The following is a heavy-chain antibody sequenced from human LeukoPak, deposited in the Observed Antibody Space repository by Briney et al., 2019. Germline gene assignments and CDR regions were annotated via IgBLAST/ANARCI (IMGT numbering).Heavy chain of an antibody. D-gene: IGHD3-10*01. CDR2: SYYSWST. CDR1: GGSISKYY. CDR3: ARFGITVVRGGKYYFDY. Sequence: SETLSLTCTVSGGSISKYYWSWIRQPPGKGLEGIGHSYYSWSTKYNPSLKSRITISVDTSQNQFSLMLSSVTAADTAVYYCARFGITVVRGGKYYFDYWGQRTLVTVSS. V-gene: IGHV4-59*08. J-gene: IGHJ4*02.